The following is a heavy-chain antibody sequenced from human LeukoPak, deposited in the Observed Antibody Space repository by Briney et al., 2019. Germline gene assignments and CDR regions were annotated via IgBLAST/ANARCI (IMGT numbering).Heavy chain of an antibody. CDR2: INQSGST. V-gene: IGHV4-34*01. CDR3: ARGELVIVPAVNYYYYYMDV. CDR1: GGAFSGYY. D-gene: IGHD2-2*01. J-gene: IGHJ6*03. Sequence: SETLSLTCAVYGGAFSGYYWSWIRQPPGKGLEWIGEINQSGSTNYNPSLKSRVTISVDTSKNQFSLKLSSVTAADTAVYYCARGELVIVPAVNYYYYYMDVWGKGTTVTVSS.